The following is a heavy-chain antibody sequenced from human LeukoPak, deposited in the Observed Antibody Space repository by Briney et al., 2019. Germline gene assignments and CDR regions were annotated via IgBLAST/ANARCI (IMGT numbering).Heavy chain of an antibody. D-gene: IGHD4-17*01. CDR1: GFTFSNAW. Sequence: GGSLRLSCAASGFTFSNAWMSWVRQAPGKGLEWVADINKDGTAKFYVDSLKGRFTISRDNAKNSLYLQLNSLRAEDTAVYFCARVSYGDYVWGQGTLVTVSS. J-gene: IGHJ4*02. CDR2: INKDGTAK. CDR3: ARVSYGDYV. V-gene: IGHV3-7*01.